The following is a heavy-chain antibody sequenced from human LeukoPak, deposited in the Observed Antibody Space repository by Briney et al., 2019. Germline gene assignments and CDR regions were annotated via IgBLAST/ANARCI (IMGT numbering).Heavy chain of an antibody. CDR1: GVSISSSSYY. J-gene: IGHJ4*02. V-gene: IGHV4-39*07. D-gene: IGHD1-26*01. CDR3: ARGGRGVHFDY. CDR2: IYYSGST. Sequence: SETLSLTCTVSGVSISSSSYYWGWLRQPPGKGLEWIGSIYYSGSTYYNPSLKSRVTISVDTSKNQFSLKLSSVTAADTAVYYCARGGRGVHFDYWGQGTLVTVSS.